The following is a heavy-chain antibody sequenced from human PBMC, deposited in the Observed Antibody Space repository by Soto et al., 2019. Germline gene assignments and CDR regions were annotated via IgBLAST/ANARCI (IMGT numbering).Heavy chain of an antibody. CDR1: GFTFSSYA. CDR3: AKGYASSSEN. V-gene: IGHV3-23*01. Sequence: EVQLLESGGGLVQPGGSLRLSCAASGFTFSSYAMSWVRQATGKGLERVSTISGGGVNTYDADSVKGRFTISRDNSRNTLYVQMSSLRAEDTAVYYCAKGYASSSENWGPGTLVTVSS. J-gene: IGHJ4*02. D-gene: IGHD6-6*01. CDR2: ISGGGVNT.